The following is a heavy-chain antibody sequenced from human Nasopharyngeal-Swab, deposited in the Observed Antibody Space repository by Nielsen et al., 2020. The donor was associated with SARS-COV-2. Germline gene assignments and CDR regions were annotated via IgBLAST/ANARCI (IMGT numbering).Heavy chain of an antibody. J-gene: IGHJ4*02. Sequence: GESLKISCAASGFIFSASAMHWVRQASGKGLEWVGRIGDKDHNYATTYAASVQGRFTISRDDSKNTAFLQMDSLKTEDSALYYCTTDFYFDYWGQGTLVTVSS. V-gene: IGHV3-73*01. CDR1: GFIFSASA. CDR2: IGDKDHNYAT. CDR3: TTDFYFDY.